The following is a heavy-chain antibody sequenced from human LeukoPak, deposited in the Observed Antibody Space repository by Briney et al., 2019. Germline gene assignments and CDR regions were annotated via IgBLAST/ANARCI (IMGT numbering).Heavy chain of an antibody. CDR1: GFTFSSYW. CDR3: ARDVWTGVVVSDY. D-gene: IGHD3-3*01. Sequence: QSGGSLRLSCVASGFTFSSYWMTWVRQAPGKGLEWLANIKEDGSIQYYLDSVRGRFTISRDNAKTSVYLQLNSLRADDTAVYYCARDVWTGVVVSDYWGQGTLVTVSS. J-gene: IGHJ4*02. V-gene: IGHV3-7*01. CDR2: IKEDGSIQ.